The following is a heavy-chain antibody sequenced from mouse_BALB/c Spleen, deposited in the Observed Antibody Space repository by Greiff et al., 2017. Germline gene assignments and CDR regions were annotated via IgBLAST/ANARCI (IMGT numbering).Heavy chain of an antibody. CDR3: ARYDYCGSSYVAY. J-gene: IGHJ3*01. CDR2: ISYSGST. D-gene: IGHD1-1*01. CDR1: GDSITSGY. Sequence: VQLKESGPSLVKPSQTLSLTCSVTGDSITSGYWNWIRKFPGNKLEYMGYISYSGSTYYNPSLKSRISIPRDTSKNQYYLQLNSVSTEYTATYYCARYDYCGSSYVAYWGQGTMGTVSA. V-gene: IGHV3-8*02.